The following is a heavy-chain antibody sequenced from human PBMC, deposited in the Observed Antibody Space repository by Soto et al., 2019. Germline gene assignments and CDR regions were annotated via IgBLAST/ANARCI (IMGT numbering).Heavy chain of an antibody. D-gene: IGHD4-17*01. CDR3: AGYGERYYYYGMDV. J-gene: IGHJ6*02. V-gene: IGHV1-2*02. CDR2: INPNSGGT. CDR1: GYTFTGYY. Sequence: ASVKVSCKASGYTFTGYYMHWVRQAPGQGLEWMGWINPNSGGTNYAQKFQGRVTMTRDTSISTAYMELSRLRSDDTAVYYCAGYGERYYYYGMDVWGQGTTVTVSS.